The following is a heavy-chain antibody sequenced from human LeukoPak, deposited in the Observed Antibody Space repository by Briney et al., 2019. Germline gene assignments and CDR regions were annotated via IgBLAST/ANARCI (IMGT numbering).Heavy chain of an antibody. CDR3: AGGSGSDYGDYGIYEMDAFDI. J-gene: IGHJ3*02. CDR1: GGSISSGGYY. CDR2: IYYSGST. V-gene: IGHV4-31*03. Sequence: SQTLSLTCTVSGGSISSGGYYWSWIRQHPGKGLEWIGYIYYSGSTYYNPSLKSRVTISVDTSKNQFSLKLSSVTAADTAVYYCAGGSGSDYGDYGIYEMDAFDIWGQGTMVTVSS. D-gene: IGHD4-17*01.